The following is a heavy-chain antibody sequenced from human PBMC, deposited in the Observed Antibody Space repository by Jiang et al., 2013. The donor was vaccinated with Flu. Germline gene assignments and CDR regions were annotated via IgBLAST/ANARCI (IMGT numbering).Heavy chain of an antibody. V-gene: IGHV4-31*02. J-gene: IGHJ6*03. CDR2: YSGST. D-gene: IGHD4-17*01. CDR3: ARADYGDYVDYYYYYMDV. Sequence: YSGSTYYNPSLKSRVTISVDTSKNQFSLKLSSVTAADTAVYYCARADYGDYVDYYYYYMDVWGKGTTVTVSS.